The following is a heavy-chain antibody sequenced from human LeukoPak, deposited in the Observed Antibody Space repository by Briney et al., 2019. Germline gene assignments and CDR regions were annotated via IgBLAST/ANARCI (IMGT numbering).Heavy chain of an antibody. V-gene: IGHV4-59*08. CDR3: ARLEMGAFDI. CDR1: GGSISSYY. Sequence: SETLSLTCTVSGGSISSYYWSWMRQPPRKGLEWIGYIYYSGSTNYNPSLKSRVTISVDTSKNQFSLKLSSVTAADTAVYYCARLEMGAFDIWGQGTMVTVSS. CDR2: IYYSGST. D-gene: IGHD5-24*01. J-gene: IGHJ3*02.